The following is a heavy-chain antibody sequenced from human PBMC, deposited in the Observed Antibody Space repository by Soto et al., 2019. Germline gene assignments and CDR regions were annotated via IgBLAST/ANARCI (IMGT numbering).Heavy chain of an antibody. V-gene: IGHV1-2*02. D-gene: IGHD1-26*01. Sequence: ASVKVSCTASGYTFTGHYIHWVRQAPEQGPEWMGGIGPESGATRYAQKFQGRVTMTRDTSITTVYMELKNLSPDDTAVYYCGRGRSGQIVVFYWGQGTPVTVSS. CDR1: GYTFTGHY. CDR3: GRGRSGQIVVFY. CDR2: IGPESGAT. J-gene: IGHJ4*02.